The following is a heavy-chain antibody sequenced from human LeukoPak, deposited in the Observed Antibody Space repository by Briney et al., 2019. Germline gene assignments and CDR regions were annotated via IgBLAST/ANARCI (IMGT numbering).Heavy chain of an antibody. V-gene: IGHV4-34*01. CDR3: ARGSRYSARHAYYFDY. Sequence: SETLSLTCVVYGGSFSGYYWSWIRQPPGKGLEWIGEINHTGSTNYNPSLKSRVTISVDTSKNQFSLKLSSVTAADTAVYYCARGSRYSARHAYYFDYWGQGTLVTVSS. D-gene: IGHD6-13*01. J-gene: IGHJ4*02. CDR2: INHTGST. CDR1: GGSFSGYY.